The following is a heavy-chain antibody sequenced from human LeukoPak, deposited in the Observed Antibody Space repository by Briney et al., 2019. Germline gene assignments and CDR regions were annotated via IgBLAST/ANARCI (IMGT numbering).Heavy chain of an antibody. Sequence: GASVKVSCKASGYTFTGYYMHWVRQAPGQGLEWMGWINPNSGGTNYAQKFQGRVTMTRDTSISTAYMELSRLRSDDTAVYYCARDYVWDSGSYYYAFDIWGQGTMVTVSS. CDR1: GYTFTGYY. V-gene: IGHV1-2*02. D-gene: IGHD1-26*01. J-gene: IGHJ3*02. CDR3: ARDYVWDSGSYYYAFDI. CDR2: INPNSGGT.